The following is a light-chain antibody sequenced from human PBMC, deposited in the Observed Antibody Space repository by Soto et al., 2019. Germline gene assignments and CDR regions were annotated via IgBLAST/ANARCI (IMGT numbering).Light chain of an antibody. CDR2: GAS. CDR3: QQYGNSPYT. V-gene: IGKV3-20*01. Sequence: EIVLTQSPGTLSLSPGERATLSCRASQSVSSYFLAWYQQKPGQAPRLLIYGASDRATGIPDRFSGSESGTDFILTISRLEPEDFAVYDGQQYGNSPYTFGQGTKLEIK. J-gene: IGKJ2*01. CDR1: QSVSSYF.